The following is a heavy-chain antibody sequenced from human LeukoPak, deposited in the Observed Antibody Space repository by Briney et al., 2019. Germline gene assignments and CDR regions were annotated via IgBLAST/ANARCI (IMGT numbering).Heavy chain of an antibody. J-gene: IGHJ4*02. CDR1: GFTFSSYG. Sequence: PGGSLRLSCAASGFTFSSYGMHRVRQAPDKGLEWVAFIRYDGSNKYYADSVKGRFTISRDNSKNTLYLQMNSLRAEDTAVYYCAKDRNTISGYFDYWGQGTLVTVSS. D-gene: IGHD3-3*01. CDR2: IRYDGSNK. V-gene: IGHV3-30*02. CDR3: AKDRNTISGYFDY.